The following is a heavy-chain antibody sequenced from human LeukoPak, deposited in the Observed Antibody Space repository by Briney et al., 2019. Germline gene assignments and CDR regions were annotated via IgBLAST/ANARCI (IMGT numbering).Heavy chain of an antibody. D-gene: IGHD1-26*01. CDR3: ARGYSEDAFDI. CDR2: ISAYNGNT. J-gene: IGHJ3*02. V-gene: IGHV1-18*04. Sequence: ASVKVSCKASGYTFTSYYMHWVRQAPGQGLEWMGWISAYNGNTNYAQKLQGRVTMTTDTSTSAAYMELRSLRSDDTAVYYRARGYSEDAFDIWGQGTMVTVSS. CDR1: GYTFTSYY.